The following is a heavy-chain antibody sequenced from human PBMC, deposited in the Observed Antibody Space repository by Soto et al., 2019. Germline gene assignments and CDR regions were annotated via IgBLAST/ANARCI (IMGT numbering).Heavy chain of an antibody. V-gene: IGHV4-34*01. CDR1: GGSFSGYY. Sequence: SETLSLTCAVYGGSFSGYYWSWIRQPPGKGLEWIGEINHSGSTNYNPSLKSRVTISVDTSKNQFSLKLSSVTAADTAVYYCARGSRGLTDIYYYYYYMDVWGKGTTVTVSS. CDR3: ARGSRGLTDIYYYYYYMDV. CDR2: INHSGST. J-gene: IGHJ6*03. D-gene: IGHD3-9*01.